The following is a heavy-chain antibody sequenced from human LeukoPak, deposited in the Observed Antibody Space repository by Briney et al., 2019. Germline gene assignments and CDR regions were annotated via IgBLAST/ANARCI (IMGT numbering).Heavy chain of an antibody. CDR1: GYTFSNYD. Sequence: ASVKVSCKASGYTFSNYDINWVRQATGQGLEWMGWMNPHSGNTGCAQKFQGRITITRNTSISTAYMELSSLRSEDTAVYYCARGYCTSTSCSFDPWGQGTLVTVSS. D-gene: IGHD2-2*01. CDR2: MNPHSGNT. J-gene: IGHJ5*02. V-gene: IGHV1-8*03. CDR3: ARGYCTSTSCSFDP.